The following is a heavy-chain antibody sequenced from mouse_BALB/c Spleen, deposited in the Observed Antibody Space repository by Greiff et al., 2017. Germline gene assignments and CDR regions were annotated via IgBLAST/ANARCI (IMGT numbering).Heavy chain of an antibody. Sequence: VQLLESGPGLVAPSQSLSITCTVSGFSLTGYGVNWVRQPPGKGLEWLGMIWGDGSTDYNSALKSRLSISKDNSKSQVVLKMISLQTDDTASYYCARSALPGAGDFDVWGEGTTVTVSS. D-gene: IGHD6-1*01. J-gene: IGHJ1*01. CDR2: IWGDGST. V-gene: IGHV2-6-7*02. CDR1: GFSLTGYG. CDR3: ARSALPGAGDFDV.